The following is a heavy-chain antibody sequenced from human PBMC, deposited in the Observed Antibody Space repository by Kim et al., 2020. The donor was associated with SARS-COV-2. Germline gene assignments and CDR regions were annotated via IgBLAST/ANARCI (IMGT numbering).Heavy chain of an antibody. D-gene: IGHD3-16*02. CDR2: INHSGST. CDR1: GGSFSGYY. Sequence: SETLSLTCAVYGGSFSGYYWSWIRQPPGKGLEWIGEINHSGSTNYNPSLKSRVTISVDTSKNQFSLKLSSVTAADTAVYYCARGMLCDYVWGSYRYFGLVSHQPFDYWGQGTLVTVSS. CDR3: ARGMLCDYVWGSYRYFGLVSHQPFDY. J-gene: IGHJ4*02. V-gene: IGHV4-34*01.